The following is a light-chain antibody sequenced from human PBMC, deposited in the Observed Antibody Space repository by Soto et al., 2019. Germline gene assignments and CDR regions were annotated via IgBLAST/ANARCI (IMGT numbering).Light chain of an antibody. CDR2: FAS. V-gene: IGKV1-39*01. CDR1: QSISSY. CDR3: LKTNSVPYT. Sequence: DIQMTQSPSSLSASVGDRVTLTCRASQSISSYLNWYQLKPGRPPKLLIYFASSLQAGVPSRFSGAGSETDFTLTITDLHPEDLTSYFCLKTNSVPYTFGQGT. J-gene: IGKJ2*01.